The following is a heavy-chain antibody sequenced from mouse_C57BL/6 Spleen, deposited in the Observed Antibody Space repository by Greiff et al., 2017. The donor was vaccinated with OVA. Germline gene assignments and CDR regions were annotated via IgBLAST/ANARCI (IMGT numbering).Heavy chain of an antibody. V-gene: IGHV5-17*01. CDR3: ARSEEYYFDY. CDR2: ISSGSSTI. J-gene: IGHJ2*01. Sequence: DVQLQESGGGLVKPGGSLKLSCAASGFTFSDYGMHWVRQAPEKGLEWVAYISSGSSTIYYADTVKGRFTISRDNAKNTLFLQMTSLRSEDTAMYYCARSEEYYFDYWGQGTTLTVSS. CDR1: GFTFSDYG.